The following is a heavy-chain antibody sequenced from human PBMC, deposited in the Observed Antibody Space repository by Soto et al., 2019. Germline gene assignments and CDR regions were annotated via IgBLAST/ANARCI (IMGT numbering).Heavy chain of an antibody. CDR3: AKDLQGYCSGGSCSWLAGNYYYGMDV. CDR2: ISYDGSNK. CDR1: GFTFSSYG. V-gene: IGHV3-30*18. Sequence: QVQLVESGGGVVQPGRSLRLSCAASGFTFSSYGMHWVRQAPGKGLEWVAVISYDGSNKYYADSVKGRFTISRDTSKNTRYLKMTSLRAEDTAVYYCAKDLQGYCSGGSCSWLAGNYYYGMDVWGQGTTVTVSS. D-gene: IGHD2-15*01. J-gene: IGHJ6*02.